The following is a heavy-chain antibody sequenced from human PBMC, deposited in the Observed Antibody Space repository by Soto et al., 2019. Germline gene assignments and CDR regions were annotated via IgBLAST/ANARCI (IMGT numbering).Heavy chain of an antibody. D-gene: IGHD3-22*01. CDR1: GFTFSSYW. CDR3: ARGDYYDVSGPFSDAFDI. CDR2: IKEDGSQK. J-gene: IGHJ3*02. Sequence: EVQLVESGGGLVQPGKSLRLSCAASGFTFSSYWMSWVRQAPGKGLEWVGNIKEDGSQKWYVDSVKGRFTISRDNAKNSLYRQMNSLRVEDTAVYYCARGDYYDVSGPFSDAFDIWGQGTMVTVSS. V-gene: IGHV3-7*04.